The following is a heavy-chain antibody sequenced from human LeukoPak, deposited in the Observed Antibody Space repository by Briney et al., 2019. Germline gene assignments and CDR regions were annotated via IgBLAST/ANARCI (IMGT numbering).Heavy chain of an antibody. CDR3: ARDRDTMIGDAFDI. D-gene: IGHD3-22*01. CDR1: GGSISSYY. J-gene: IGHJ3*02. Sequence: TASETLSLTCTVSGGSISSYYWSWIRQPPRKGLEWIGYIYYSGSTNYNPSLKSRATISVDTSKNQFSLKLSSVTAADTAVYYCARDRDTMIGDAFDIWGQGTMVTVSS. CDR2: IYYSGST. V-gene: IGHV4-59*01.